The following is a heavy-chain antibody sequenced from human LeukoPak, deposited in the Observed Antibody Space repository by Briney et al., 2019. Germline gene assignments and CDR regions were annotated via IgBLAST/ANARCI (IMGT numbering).Heavy chain of an antibody. Sequence: PGGSLRLSCAASGFTFSTYAMSWVRQTPEKGLEWVSYISSSGDSIYYADSVKGRFTISRDNAKNSLSLQMNSLRAEDTAIYYCARDRRVGATWSVGAFDIWGQGTTVTVSS. D-gene: IGHD1-26*01. CDR1: GFTFSTYA. CDR2: ISSSGDSI. CDR3: ARDRRVGATWSVGAFDI. V-gene: IGHV3-48*03. J-gene: IGHJ3*02.